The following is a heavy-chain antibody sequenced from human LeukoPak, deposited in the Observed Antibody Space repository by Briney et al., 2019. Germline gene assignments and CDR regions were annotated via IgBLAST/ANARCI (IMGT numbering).Heavy chain of an antibody. D-gene: IGHD6-6*01. CDR1: GFTFSSYS. CDR3: ARSSYSSSSSV. CDR2: SSSSSNHV. V-gene: IGHV3-21*04. J-gene: IGHJ3*01. Sequence: GGSLSLSCTASGFTFSSYSMNWVRRVPGKGLEWVSSSSSSSNHVFYTDSVKGRITNSRDNAKNSLYLQINSLRAEDTAVYYCARSSYSSSSSVWGQGTMVTVSS.